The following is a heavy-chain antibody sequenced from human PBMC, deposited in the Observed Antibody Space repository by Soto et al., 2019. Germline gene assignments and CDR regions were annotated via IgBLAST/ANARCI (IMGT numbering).Heavy chain of an antibody. D-gene: IGHD2-15*01. Sequence: GGSLRLSCVASGSSSDPFTMHWVRELPGKGLEWVAGLSWDRSTVAYADSVQGRFTISRDHAKNSVDLLMDSLRPDDTALYFCAVSSPDIVVLPSSIYFTSWGPGTQFTVSS. V-gene: IGHV3-9*02. CDR3: AVSSPDIVVLPSSIYFTS. CDR2: LSWDRSTV. J-gene: IGHJ4*02. CDR1: GSSSDPFT.